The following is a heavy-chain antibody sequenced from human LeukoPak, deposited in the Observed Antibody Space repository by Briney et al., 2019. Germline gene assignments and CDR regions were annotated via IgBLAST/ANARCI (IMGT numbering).Heavy chain of an antibody. Sequence: GESLKISCKGSGYSFTTYWIGWVRQMPGKGLEWMGIIYPGDSDTRYSPSFQGQVTFSGDKSISTAYLQCSSLKASDTAMYYCARGSGNYFGAFDIWGQGTMVTVSS. J-gene: IGHJ3*02. CDR1: GYSFTTYW. CDR2: IYPGDSDT. V-gene: IGHV5-51*01. CDR3: ARGSGNYFGAFDI. D-gene: IGHD1-26*01.